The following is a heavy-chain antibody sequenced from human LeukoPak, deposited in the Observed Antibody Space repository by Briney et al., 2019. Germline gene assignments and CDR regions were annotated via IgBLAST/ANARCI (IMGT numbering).Heavy chain of an antibody. V-gene: IGHV3-64*01. CDR3: ASLDRSEIP. D-gene: IGHD1-26*01. J-gene: IGHJ5*02. CDR2: VSADESGK. CDR1: GFSFDKFG. Sequence: GGSLRLSCAASGFSFDKFGMHWVRQAPGKGLEYVSSVSADESGKYYTKSVRGRFSISRDNSKNTMYLQLGNLRPDDMGIYYCASLDRSEIPWGPGTLVTVSS.